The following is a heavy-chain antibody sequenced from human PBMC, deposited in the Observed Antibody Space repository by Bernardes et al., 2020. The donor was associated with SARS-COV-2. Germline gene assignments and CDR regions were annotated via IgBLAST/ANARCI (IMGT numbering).Heavy chain of an antibody. CDR3: AKRDGQAEAGYYYYYGMAV. D-gene: IGHD4-17*01. V-gene: IGHV3-23*01. J-gene: IGHJ6*02. Sequence: GGSLRLSCAASGFTFSSYAMSWVRQAPGKGLEWVSAISGSGGSTYYADSVKGRFTISRDNSKNTLYLQMNSLRAEDTAVYYCAKRDGQAEAGYYYYYGMAVWGQGTTVTVSS. CDR2: ISGSGGST. CDR1: GFTFSSYA.